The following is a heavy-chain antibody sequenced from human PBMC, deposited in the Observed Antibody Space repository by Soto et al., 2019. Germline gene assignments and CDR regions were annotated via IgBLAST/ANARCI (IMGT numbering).Heavy chain of an antibody. CDR2: ISGSGGST. Sequence: PGGSLRLSCAASGFTFSSYAMTWVRQAPGKGLEWVSVISGSGGSTYFADSVKGRFTISRDNAKNSLYLQMNSLRAEDTAVYYCATTPRIAAAAADYWGQGTLVTAPQ. CDR3: ATTPRIAAAAADY. CDR1: GFTFSSYA. V-gene: IGHV3-23*01. J-gene: IGHJ4*02. D-gene: IGHD6-13*01.